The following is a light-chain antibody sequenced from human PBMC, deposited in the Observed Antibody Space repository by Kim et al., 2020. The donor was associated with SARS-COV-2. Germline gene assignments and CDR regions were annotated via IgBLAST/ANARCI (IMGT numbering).Light chain of an antibody. CDR2: VNE. CDR1: GGNF. CDR3: QAWDASPGV. Sequence: GGNFVYWYQRKPGQSPVLVMYVNERRPSGIPERFSGSNSGNTAPLTISGTQTIDEADYYCQAWDASPGVFGAGTKVTVL. J-gene: IGLJ1*01. V-gene: IGLV3-1*01.